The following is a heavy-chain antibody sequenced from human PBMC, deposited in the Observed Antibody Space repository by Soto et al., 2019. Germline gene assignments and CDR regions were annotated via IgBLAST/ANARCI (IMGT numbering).Heavy chain of an antibody. V-gene: IGHV1-69*02. CDR3: ARGSSTTRGVDY. J-gene: IGHJ4*02. Sequence: QVQLVQSGAEVKKPGSSVKVSCKASGGTFSSYTISWVRQAPGQGLEWMGRIIPILGIANYAQKFQGRVTITVDKSTSTAYMELSSLRSEDTAVYYCARGSSTTRGVDYWGQGTLVTVSS. CDR2: IIPILGIA. CDR1: GGTFSSYT. D-gene: IGHD2-2*01.